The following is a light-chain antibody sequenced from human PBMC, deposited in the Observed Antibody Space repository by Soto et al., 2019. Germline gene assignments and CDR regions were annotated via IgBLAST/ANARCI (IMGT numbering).Light chain of an antibody. CDR3: QTWGTDIV. Sequence: QLVLTQSPSASASLGASVKLTCTLSSGHSSFAIAWHQQQPEKGPRYLMKINSDGSHTKGDGIPDRFSGSGSGAERYLTISSLQSEDEAEYYCQTWGTDIVFGGGTKLTVL. V-gene: IGLV4-69*01. CDR1: SGHSSFA. CDR2: INSDGSH. J-gene: IGLJ2*01.